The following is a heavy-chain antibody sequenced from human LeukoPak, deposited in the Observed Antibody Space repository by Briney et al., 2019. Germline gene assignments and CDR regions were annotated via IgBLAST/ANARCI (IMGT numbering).Heavy chain of an antibody. D-gene: IGHD3-22*01. CDR1: GGSFSGYY. V-gene: IGHV4-34*01. J-gene: IGHJ4*02. CDR3: ARADYYDSSGYFDY. CDR2: INHSGST. Sequence: SETLSLTCAVYGGSFSGYYWSWIRQPPGKGLEWIGEINHSGSTNYNPSLKSRVTISVDTSKNQFSLKLSSVTAADTAVYYCARADYYDSSGYFDYWGQGTLVTVSS.